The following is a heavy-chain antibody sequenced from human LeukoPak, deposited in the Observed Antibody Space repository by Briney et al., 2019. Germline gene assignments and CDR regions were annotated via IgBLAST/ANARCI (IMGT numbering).Heavy chain of an antibody. V-gene: IGHV4-61*02. D-gene: IGHD3-10*01. CDR3: ARDSGLWFGDYYYYYMDV. CDR1: GGSISSGSYY. J-gene: IGHJ6*03. CDR2: IYTSGST. Sequence: SQTLSLTCTVSGGSISSGSYYWSWIRQPAGKGLEWIGRIYTSGSTTYNPSPKSRVTISVDTSKNQFSLKLNSVSAADTAVYYCARDSGLWFGDYYYYYMDVWGKGTTVTISS.